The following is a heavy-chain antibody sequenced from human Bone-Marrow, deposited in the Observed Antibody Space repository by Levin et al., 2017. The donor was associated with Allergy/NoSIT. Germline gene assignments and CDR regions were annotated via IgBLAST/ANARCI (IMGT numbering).Heavy chain of an antibody. CDR1: RFTVSSNY. J-gene: IGHJ4*02. CDR3: ARGWFGELLSH. CDR2: IYSGGST. Sequence: ASVKVSCAASRFTVSSNYMSWVRQAPGKGPEWVSVIYSGGSTYYADSVKGRFTISRDNSKNTLYLQMNSLRAEDTAVYYCARGWFGELLSHWGQGTLVTVSS. D-gene: IGHD3-10*01. V-gene: IGHV3-53*01.